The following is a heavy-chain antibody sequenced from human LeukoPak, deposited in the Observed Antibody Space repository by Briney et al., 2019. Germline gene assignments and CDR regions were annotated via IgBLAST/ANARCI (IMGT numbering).Heavy chain of an antibody. CDR3: ASWLVVRGVTGALDY. J-gene: IGHJ4*02. CDR1: GFTFSDYA. Sequence: QPGRSLRLSCATSGFTFSDYAMHWVRQAPGKGLEWVALIWNDGSKTFYADSVKGRLTISRDESKNTVYLQMNSLRAEDTAVYYCASWLVVRGVTGALDYWGQGTLVTVSS. V-gene: IGHV3-33*01. CDR2: IWNDGSKT. D-gene: IGHD3-10*01.